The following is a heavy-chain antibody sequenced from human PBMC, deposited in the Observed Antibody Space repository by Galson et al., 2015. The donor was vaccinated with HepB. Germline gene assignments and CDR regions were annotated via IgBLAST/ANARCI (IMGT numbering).Heavy chain of an antibody. Sequence: SVKVSCKASGYTFTSYGISWVRQAPGQGLEWMGWISAYNGNTDYAQNLQGRVTMTTDTSTSTAYMELRSLRSDDTAVYYCARVLTAILLRFDIWGQGTLVTVSS. CDR3: ARVLTAILLRFDI. D-gene: IGHD2-21*02. CDR1: GYTFTSYG. V-gene: IGHV1-18*04. J-gene: IGHJ3*02. CDR2: ISAYNGNT.